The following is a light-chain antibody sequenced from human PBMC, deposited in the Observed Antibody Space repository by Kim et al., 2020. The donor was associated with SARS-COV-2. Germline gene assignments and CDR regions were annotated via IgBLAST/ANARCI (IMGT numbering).Light chain of an antibody. CDR2: AAS. Sequence: ASVGDRVTITCRASQSISSYLNWYQQKPGKAPNLLIYAASSLKSGVPSRFSGGGSGTDFTLTISTLQPEVFATYYCQHTYSTPHTFGGGTKVDIK. J-gene: IGKJ4*01. CDR3: QHTYSTPHT. V-gene: IGKV1-39*01. CDR1: QSISSY.